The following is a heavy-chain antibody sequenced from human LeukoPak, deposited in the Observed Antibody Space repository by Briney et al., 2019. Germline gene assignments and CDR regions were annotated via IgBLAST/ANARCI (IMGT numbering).Heavy chain of an antibody. CDR2: INHSGST. CDR1: GGSFSGYY. D-gene: IGHD1-7*01. J-gene: IGHJ6*03. Sequence: TSETLSLTCAVYGGSFSGYYWSWIRHPPGKGRGWMGEINHSGSTNYNPSLTSRATIAIDTSNDHFSLKLGSVAAAGTAVYYCAIGYWNYYYYYYDMDVWGKGTTVTVSS. CDR3: AIGYWNYYYYYYDMDV. V-gene: IGHV4-34*01.